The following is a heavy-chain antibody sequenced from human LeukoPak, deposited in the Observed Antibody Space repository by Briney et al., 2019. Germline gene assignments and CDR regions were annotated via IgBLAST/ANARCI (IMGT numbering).Heavy chain of an antibody. CDR3: ARIAGYYYGSGSYATKNWFDP. CDR2: IYTSGST. J-gene: IGHJ5*02. CDR1: GGSISSYY. Sequence: SETLSLTCTVSGGSISSYYWSWIRQPAGKGLEWIGRIYTSGSTNYNPSLKSRVIMSVDTSKNQFSLKLSSVTAADTAVYYCARIAGYYYGSGSYATKNWFDPWGQGTLVTVSS. V-gene: IGHV4-4*07. D-gene: IGHD3-10*01.